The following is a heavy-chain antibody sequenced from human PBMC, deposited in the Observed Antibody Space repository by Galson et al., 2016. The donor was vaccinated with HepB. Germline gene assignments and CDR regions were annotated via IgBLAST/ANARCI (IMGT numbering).Heavy chain of an antibody. CDR3: AKDHGYSYGYLAY. CDR2: ISYDGSNK. Sequence: SLRLCCAASGFTFSTYGMHWVRQAPGKGLDWVAVISYDGSNKYYADSVKGRFTISRDNSKNTLYLQMNSLRAEDTAVYYCAKDHGYSYGYLAYWGQGTLVTVSS. D-gene: IGHD5-18*01. CDR1: GFTFSTYG. V-gene: IGHV3-30*18. J-gene: IGHJ4*02.